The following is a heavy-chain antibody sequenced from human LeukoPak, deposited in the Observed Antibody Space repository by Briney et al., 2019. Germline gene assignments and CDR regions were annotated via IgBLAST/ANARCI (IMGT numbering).Heavy chain of an antibody. CDR3: ARHWEGVESDAFDI. J-gene: IGHJ3*02. D-gene: IGHD1-26*01. V-gene: IGHV3-7*04. CDR2: IRKDGSEK. CDR1: GFTFEIYW. Sequence: GGSLRLPCAASGFTFEIYWMSWVRQAPGKGLEWVANIRKDGSEKNYVDSVKGRFTISRDNAKNSLYLQMNSLRADDTALYYCARHWEGVESDAFDIWGQGTMVTVSS.